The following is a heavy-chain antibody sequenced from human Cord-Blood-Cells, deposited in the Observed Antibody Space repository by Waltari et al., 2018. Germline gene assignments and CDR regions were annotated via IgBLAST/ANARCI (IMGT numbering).Heavy chain of an antibody. CDR2: IYHSGST. Sequence: QVQLQESGPGLVKPSETLSLTCAVSGYSISSGYYWGWIRQPPGKGLEWIGSIYHSGSTYYNPSLKSRVTISVDTSKNQFSLKLSSVTAADTAMYYCARDQEVGAFDYWGQGTLVTVSS. J-gene: IGHJ4*02. CDR3: ARDQEVGAFDY. CDR1: GYSISSGYY. D-gene: IGHD1-26*01. V-gene: IGHV4-38-2*02.